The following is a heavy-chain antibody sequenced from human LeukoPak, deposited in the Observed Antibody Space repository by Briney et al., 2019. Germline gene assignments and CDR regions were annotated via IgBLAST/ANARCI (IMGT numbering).Heavy chain of an antibody. CDR3: ARTRGYYYYMDV. J-gene: IGHJ6*03. V-gene: IGHV3-48*04. CDR1: GFTFSSYS. CDR2: INSSSSTI. Sequence: GGSLRLSCAASGFTFSSYSMNWVRQAPGKGLEWVSYINSSSSTIYYADSVKGRFTISRDNAKNSLYLQMNSLRAEDTAVYYCARTRGYYYYMDVWGKGTTVTVSS.